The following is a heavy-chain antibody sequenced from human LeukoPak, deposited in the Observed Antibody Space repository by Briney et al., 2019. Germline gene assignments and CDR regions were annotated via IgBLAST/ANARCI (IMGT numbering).Heavy chain of an antibody. D-gene: IGHD2-2*01. J-gene: IGHJ3*02. V-gene: IGHV5-51*01. CDR2: IYPGDSDA. CDR1: GYSFTSYW. Sequence: GESLKISCKGSGYSFTSYWIGWVRQMPGKGLEWMGIIYPGDSDARYSPSFQGQVTISADKSISTAYLQWSSLKASDTAMYYCARHNGVGLHGYDAFDIWGQGTMVTVSS. CDR3: ARHNGVGLHGYDAFDI.